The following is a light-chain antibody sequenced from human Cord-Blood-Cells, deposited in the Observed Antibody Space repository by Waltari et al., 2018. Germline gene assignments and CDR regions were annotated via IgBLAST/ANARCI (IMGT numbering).Light chain of an antibody. J-gene: IGKJ1*01. CDR2: KAS. CDR1: QSISSW. V-gene: IGKV1-5*03. CDR3: QQYNRPWT. Sequence: DIQMTQSPSTLSASVGDRVTITCRASQSISSWLAWYPQKPGKAPKLLIYKASSLESGVPSRCSGGGAGTEFTLTISSLQPDDFATYDCQQYNRPWTFGQGTKVEIK.